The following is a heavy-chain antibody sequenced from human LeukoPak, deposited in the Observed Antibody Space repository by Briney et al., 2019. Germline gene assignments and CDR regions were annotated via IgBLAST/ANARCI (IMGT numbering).Heavy chain of an antibody. CDR3: ARDGGSSWYFDY. CDR2: ISSSGNTT. V-gene: IGHV3-11*04. J-gene: IGHJ4*02. D-gene: IGHD6-13*01. Sequence: GGSLRLSCAASGFTFSDYYMSWIRQAPGKGLECVSYISSSGNTTYYSDSVRGRFTISRDNAKNSLHLQMNSLRAEDAAVYYCARDGGSSWYFDYWGQGTLATVSS. CDR1: GFTFSDYY.